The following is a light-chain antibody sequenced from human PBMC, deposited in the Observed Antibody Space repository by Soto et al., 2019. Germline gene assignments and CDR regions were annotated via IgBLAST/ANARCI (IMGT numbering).Light chain of an antibody. Sequence: DIQMTQSPSTLSASVGDRDTVTCRASQSLSNWLAWYQQKPGKAPKLLIYKTSSLESGVPSRFSGSGSGTEFTLTISRLQTDDFATYYCQQYNFYPWTFGQGTKVEIK. CDR3: QQYNFYPWT. V-gene: IGKV1-5*03. J-gene: IGKJ1*01. CDR1: QSLSNW. CDR2: KTS.